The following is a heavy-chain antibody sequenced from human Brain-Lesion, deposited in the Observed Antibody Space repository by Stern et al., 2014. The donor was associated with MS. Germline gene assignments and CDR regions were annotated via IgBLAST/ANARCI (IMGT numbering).Heavy chain of an antibody. J-gene: IGHJ4*02. Sequence: QVQLEESGAEVKKPGASVKVSCKASGYTFIRYAMQWVRQAPGQRFEWMGRINGVDDKTKYSHKFQGRVTITRDTSANTVYMELSSLRSEDTAVYYCARDDHRDSSGHYAPFDYWGQGTRVTVSS. CDR3: ARDDHRDSSGHYAPFDY. CDR1: GYTFIRYA. CDR2: INGVDDKT. V-gene: IGHV1-3*01. D-gene: IGHD3-22*01.